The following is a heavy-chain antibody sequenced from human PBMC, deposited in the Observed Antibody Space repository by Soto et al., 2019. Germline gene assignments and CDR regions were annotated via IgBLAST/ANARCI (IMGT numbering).Heavy chain of an antibody. CDR2: IYYSGST. D-gene: IGHD4-17*01. V-gene: IGHV4-39*01. CDR3: AGAYGSSVWFDP. Sequence: ETLSLTCTVSGGSISSSSYYWGWIRQPPGKGLEWIGSIYYSGSTYYNPSLKSRVTISVDTSKNQFSLKLSSVTAADTAVYYCAGAYGSSVWFDPWGQGTLVTVSS. CDR1: GGSISSSSYY. J-gene: IGHJ5*02.